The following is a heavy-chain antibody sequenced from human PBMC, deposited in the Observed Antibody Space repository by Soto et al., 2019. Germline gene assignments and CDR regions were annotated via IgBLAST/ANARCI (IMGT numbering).Heavy chain of an antibody. CDR1: GGSISSYY. V-gene: IGHV4-59*01. J-gene: IGHJ4*02. CDR2: IYYSGST. D-gene: IGHD6-6*01. CDR3: ARRRPGYSSSSDY. Sequence: SETLSLTCTVSGGSISSYYWSWIRQPPGKGLEWIGYIYYSGSTNYNPSLKSRVTISVDTSKNQFSLKLSSVTAADTAVYYCARRRPGYSSSSDYWGQGTLVTVSS.